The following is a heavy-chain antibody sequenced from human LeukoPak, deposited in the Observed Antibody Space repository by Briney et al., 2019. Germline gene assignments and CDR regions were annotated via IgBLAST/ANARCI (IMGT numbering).Heavy chain of an antibody. V-gene: IGHV4-59*01. Sequence: TPSETRSLTCTVSGGSISSYYWSWIRQPPGKGLEWIGYIYYSGSTNYNPSLKSRVTISVDTSKNQFSLKLSSVTAADTAVYYCARDQGEGAFDIWGQGTMVTVSS. D-gene: IGHD1-26*01. CDR2: IYYSGST. CDR3: ARDQGEGAFDI. CDR1: GGSISSYY. J-gene: IGHJ3*02.